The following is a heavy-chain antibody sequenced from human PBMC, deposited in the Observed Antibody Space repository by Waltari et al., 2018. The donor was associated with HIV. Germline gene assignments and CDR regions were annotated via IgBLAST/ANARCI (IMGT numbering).Heavy chain of an antibody. CDR2: ISSGSSNI. J-gene: IGHJ6*02. D-gene: IGHD2-21*02. Sequence: EVQLVESGGGLVQPGGSLRISCAASGFSFSDYSMNWVRQAPGKGLEWLSYISSGSSNIYYADSVKGRFTISRDNAKTSLYLQMNSLRAEDTAVYYCARVGDRTYAMDVWGQGTTVTVSS. CDR3: ARVGDRTYAMDV. CDR1: GFSFSDYS. V-gene: IGHV3-48*04.